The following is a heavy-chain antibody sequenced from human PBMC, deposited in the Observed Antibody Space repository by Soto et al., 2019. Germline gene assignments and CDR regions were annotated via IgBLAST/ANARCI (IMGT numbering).Heavy chain of an antibody. V-gene: IGHV5-51*01. Sequence: PGESLKISCKASGFSFTSYWIGWVRQKPGKGLEWMGIIYPGDSNTRYSPSFQGQVTISADKSISSAYLQWSSLKASDTAMYYCVSPRGPYYYYYGVGVWGQGTTVAVSS. CDR3: VSPRGPYYYYYGVGV. J-gene: IGHJ6*02. D-gene: IGHD6-25*01. CDR2: IYPGDSNT. CDR1: GFSFTSYW.